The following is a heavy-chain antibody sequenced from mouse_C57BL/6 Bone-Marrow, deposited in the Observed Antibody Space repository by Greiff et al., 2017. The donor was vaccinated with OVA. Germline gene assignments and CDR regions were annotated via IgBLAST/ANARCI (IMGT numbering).Heavy chain of an antibody. CDR3: AREHYYGILNVYFDV. CDR1: GYTFTSYW. J-gene: IGHJ1*03. D-gene: IGHD1-1*01. Sequence: QVQLQQPGAELVKPGASVKLSCKASGYTFTSYWMHWVKQRPGRGLEWIGRIDPNSCGTKYNEKVKSKATLTVDKPSSTAYMQLSSLTSEDSAFYYCAREHYYGILNVYFDVWGTGTTVTVSS. CDR2: IDPNSCGT. V-gene: IGHV1-72*01.